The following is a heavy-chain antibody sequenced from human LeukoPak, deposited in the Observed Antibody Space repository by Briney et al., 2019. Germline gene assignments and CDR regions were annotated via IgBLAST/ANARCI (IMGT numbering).Heavy chain of an antibody. V-gene: IGHV3-23*01. Sequence: GGSLRLSCVASGFTFSDYAMSWVRQAPGKGLKWVSIISGSGGSTYNADSVKGRFTISRDNSKNTLYLQMNSLRAEDTAVYYCAREWTYYFDYWGQGTLVTVSS. CDR1: GFTFSDYA. J-gene: IGHJ4*02. D-gene: IGHD3/OR15-3a*01. CDR3: AREWTYYFDY. CDR2: ISGSGGST.